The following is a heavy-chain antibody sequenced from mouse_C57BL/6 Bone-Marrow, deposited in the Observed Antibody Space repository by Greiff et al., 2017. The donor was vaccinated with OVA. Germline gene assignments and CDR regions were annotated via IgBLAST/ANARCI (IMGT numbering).Heavy chain of an antibody. CDR2: ISSGSSTI. J-gene: IGHJ2*01. V-gene: IGHV5-17*01. CDR1: GFTFSDYG. Sequence: EVKLVESGGGLVKPGGSLKLSCAASGFTFSDYGMHWVRQAPEKGLEWVAYISSGSSTIYYADTVKGRFTIARDNAKNTLFLQMTSLRSEDTAMYYCASITTDFDYWGQGTTLTVSS. CDR3: ASITTDFDY. D-gene: IGHD1-1*01.